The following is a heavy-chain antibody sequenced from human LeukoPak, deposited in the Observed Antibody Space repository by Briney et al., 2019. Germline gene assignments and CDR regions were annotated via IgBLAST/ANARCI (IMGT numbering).Heavy chain of an antibody. CDR2: ISYDGSNK. J-gene: IGHJ4*02. CDR1: GFTFSSYS. V-gene: IGHV3-30*03. Sequence: PGGSLRLSCAASGFTFSSYSMNWVRQAPGKGLEWVAVISYDGSNKYYADSVKGRFTISRDNSKNTLYLQMNSLRAEDTAVYYCARVMGRYCSSTSCYVDCWGQGTLVTVSS. D-gene: IGHD2-2*01. CDR3: ARVMGRYCSSTSCYVDC.